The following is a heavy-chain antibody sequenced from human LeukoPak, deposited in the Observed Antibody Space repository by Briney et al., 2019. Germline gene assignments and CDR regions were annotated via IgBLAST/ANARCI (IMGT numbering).Heavy chain of an antibody. CDR2: ISYDGSNK. J-gene: IGHJ4*02. D-gene: IGHD6-13*01. CDR1: GFTFSSYE. CDR3: ASPSSSWYG. Sequence: GGSLRLSCAASGFTFSSYEMNWVRQAPGKGLEWVAVISYDGSNKYYADSVKGRFTISRDNSKNTLYLQMNSLRAEDTAVYYCASPSSSWYGWGQGTLVTVSS. V-gene: IGHV3-30*04.